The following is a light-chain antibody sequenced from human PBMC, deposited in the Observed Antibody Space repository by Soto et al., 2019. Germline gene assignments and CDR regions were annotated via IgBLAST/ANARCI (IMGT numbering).Light chain of an antibody. V-gene: IGLV2-23*01. CDR3: CSYAGSSTR. Sequence: QSFLTQPASVSGSPGQSITISCTGTSSDVGSYNLVSWYQQHPGKAPKLMIYEGSKRPSGVSNRFSGSKSGNTASLTISGLQAEDEADYYCCSYAGSSTRFGGGTKLTVL. CDR1: SSDVGSYNL. J-gene: IGLJ2*01. CDR2: EGS.